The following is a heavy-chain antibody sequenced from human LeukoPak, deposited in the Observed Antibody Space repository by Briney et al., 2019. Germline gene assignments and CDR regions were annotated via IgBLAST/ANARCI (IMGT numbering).Heavy chain of an antibody. CDR1: GGTFSSYA. D-gene: IGHD1-14*01. V-gene: IGHV1-69*04. CDR2: IIPILGIA. J-gene: IGHJ4*02. CDR3: ARETVRGYTRSFDY. Sequence: SVKVSCKASGGTFSSYAISWVRQAPGQGLQWMGRIIPILGIANYAQKFQGRVTITADKSTSTAYMELSSLRSEDTAVYYCARETVRGYTRSFDYWGQGTLVTVSS.